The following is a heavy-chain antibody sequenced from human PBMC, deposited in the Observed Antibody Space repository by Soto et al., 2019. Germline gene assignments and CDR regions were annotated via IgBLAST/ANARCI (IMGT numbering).Heavy chain of an antibody. Sequence: QVQLVESGGGVVQPGRSLRLSCAASGFTFSSYAMHWVRQAPGKGLEWVTVISYDGSNKYYADSVKGRFTVSRDNSKNQLYLQMNSLRAEDAAEYYCARDSWSFDYWGQGTLVTVSS. CDR3: ARDSWSFDY. CDR1: GFTFSSYA. D-gene: IGHD2-15*01. J-gene: IGHJ4*02. V-gene: IGHV3-30*01. CDR2: ISYDGSNK.